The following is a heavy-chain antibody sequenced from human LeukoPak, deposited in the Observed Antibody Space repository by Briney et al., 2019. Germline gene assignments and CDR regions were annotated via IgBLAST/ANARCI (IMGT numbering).Heavy chain of an antibody. V-gene: IGHV3-21*01. CDR2: ISSSSSYI. Sequence: GGSLRLSCAASGFTFSHSAMTWVRQAPGKGLEWVSSISSSSSYIYYADSVKGRFTISRDNAKNSLYLQMNSLRAEDTAVYYCAAAAGDYWYFDLWGRGTPVTVSS. CDR3: AAAAGDYWYFDL. CDR1: GFTFSHSA. J-gene: IGHJ2*01. D-gene: IGHD6-13*01.